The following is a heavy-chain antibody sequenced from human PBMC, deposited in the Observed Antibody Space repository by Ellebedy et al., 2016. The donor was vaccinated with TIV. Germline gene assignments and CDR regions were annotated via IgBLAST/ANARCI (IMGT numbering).Heavy chain of an antibody. CDR2: ISSGSASI. J-gene: IGHJ4*02. CDR1: GFTFSSYR. V-gene: IGHV3-21*04. D-gene: IGHD3-10*01. Sequence: GESLKISCAASGFTFSSYRMNWVRQAPGQGLEWVSSISSGSASIYYADSVKGRFTISRDNAENSLYLQMNSLGAEDTAVYYCARGSSMVRGVYLDYWGQGTLVTVSS. CDR3: ARGSSMVRGVYLDY.